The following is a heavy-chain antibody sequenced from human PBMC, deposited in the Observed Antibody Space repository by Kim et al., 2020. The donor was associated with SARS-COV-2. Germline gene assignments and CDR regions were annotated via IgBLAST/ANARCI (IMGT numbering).Heavy chain of an antibody. Sequence: PDSVKGRFTISRDNAKNTLYLQMNSLGADDTAVYYCARRTLSGSYYYFDHWGQGTLVTVSS. V-gene: IGHV3-74*01. CDR3: ARRTLSGSYYYFDH. J-gene: IGHJ4*02. D-gene: IGHD1-26*01.